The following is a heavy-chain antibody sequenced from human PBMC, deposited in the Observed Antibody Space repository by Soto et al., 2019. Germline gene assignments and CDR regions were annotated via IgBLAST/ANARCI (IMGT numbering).Heavy chain of an antibody. V-gene: IGHV3-9*01. D-gene: IGHD1-7*01. J-gene: IGHJ4*02. CDR3: AKDFSDIWDYRRDFDY. CDR2: ISRNSGSV. Sequence: EVQLVESGGALVQPGRSLRLSCGASGFTFDGFAMHWVRQAPGKGLEWDSGISRNSGSVAYADSVKGRFTISRDNAKNSLYLQMNSLTPEDTALYYCAKDFSDIWDYRRDFDYWGQGTLVTVSS. CDR1: GFTFDGFA.